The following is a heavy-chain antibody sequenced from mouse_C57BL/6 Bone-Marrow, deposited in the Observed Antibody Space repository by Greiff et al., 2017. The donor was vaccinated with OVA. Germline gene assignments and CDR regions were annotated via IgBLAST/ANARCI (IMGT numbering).Heavy chain of an antibody. CDR2: ISYDGSN. V-gene: IGHV3-6*01. Sequence: EVQVVESGPGLVKPSQSLSLTCSVTGYSITSGYYWNWIRQFPGNKLEWMGYISYDGSNNYNPSLKNRISITRDTSKNQFFLKLNSVTTEDTATYYCARAVNCFFDYWGQGTTLTVSS. CDR3: ARAVNCFFDY. CDR1: GYSITSGYY. J-gene: IGHJ2*01. D-gene: IGHD4-1*02.